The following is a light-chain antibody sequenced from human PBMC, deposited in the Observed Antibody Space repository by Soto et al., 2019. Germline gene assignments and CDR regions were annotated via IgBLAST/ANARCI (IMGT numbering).Light chain of an antibody. V-gene: IGKV3-20*01. Sequence: EIVLTQSPGTLSLSPGERATLSCRASQSVSSSYLAWYQQKPGQAPRLLIYGASSRATGISDRFSGWGSGTDFTLVISRLEPEDFAVYWCQQYDSSPRTFGQGTKVDIK. J-gene: IGKJ1*01. CDR3: QQYDSSPRT. CDR1: QSVSSSY. CDR2: GAS.